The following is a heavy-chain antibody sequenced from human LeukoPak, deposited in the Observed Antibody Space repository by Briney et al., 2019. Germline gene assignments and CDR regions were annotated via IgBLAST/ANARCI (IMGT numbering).Heavy chain of an antibody. Sequence: PGGSPRLSCAASGFTFSTYWMHWVRQAPGKGLVWVSRIKSDGSTNYSDSVKGRFTISRDNAKNTVYLQMNSLRAEETGVYYCASAPSEIGGYYPEYFRHWGQGALVTVSS. CDR1: GFTFSTYW. CDR3: ASAPSEIGGYYPEYFRH. J-gene: IGHJ1*01. D-gene: IGHD3-22*01. CDR2: IKSDGST. V-gene: IGHV3-74*01.